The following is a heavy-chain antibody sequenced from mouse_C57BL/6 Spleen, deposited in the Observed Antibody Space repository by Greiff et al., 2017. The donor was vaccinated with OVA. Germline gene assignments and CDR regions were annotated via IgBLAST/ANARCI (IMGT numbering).Heavy chain of an antibody. CDR2: IRNKANGYTT. CDR3: ASHDGYFFAY. D-gene: IGHD2-3*01. J-gene: IGHJ3*01. CDR1: GFTFTDYY. Sequence: EVKVVESGGGLVQPGGSLSLSCAASGFTFTDYYMSWVRQTPGKALEWLGFIRNKANGYTTEYSASVKGRFTISRDNSQSILYLQMNALRAEDSATYYCASHDGYFFAYWGQGTLVTVSA. V-gene: IGHV7-3*01.